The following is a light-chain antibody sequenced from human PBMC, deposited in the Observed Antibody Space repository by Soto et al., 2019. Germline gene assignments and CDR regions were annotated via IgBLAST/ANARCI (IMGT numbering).Light chain of an antibody. J-gene: IGKJ5*01. CDR2: GAS. Sequence: EIVLTQFPGTLSLSPGERATLSCRASHSVTSSSLAWYQQKVGRAPRVLIYGASNRATGIPDRFSGSGSGTEFTLTISSLQSEDFAVYYCQQYNNWPITFGQGTRLEIK. CDR1: HSVTSSS. V-gene: IGKV3D-15*01. CDR3: QQYNNWPIT.